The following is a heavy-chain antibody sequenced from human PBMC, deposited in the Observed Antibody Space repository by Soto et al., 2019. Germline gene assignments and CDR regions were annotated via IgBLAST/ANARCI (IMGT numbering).Heavy chain of an antibody. Sequence: QVQLQESGPGLVRPSQTLSLTCTVSGGSISTDHYHWTWIRQTPGKGLEWIGYIHYSGSIHFNPSLRRLVSMSVDTSKKLFSLKLSSVTDADTAVYFCAREDDGGDRDYYGLDVWGQGTTVTVSS. V-gene: IGHV4-30-4*01. CDR1: GGSISTDHYH. CDR2: IHYSGSI. D-gene: IGHD2-21*02. CDR3: AREDDGGDRDYYGLDV. J-gene: IGHJ6*02.